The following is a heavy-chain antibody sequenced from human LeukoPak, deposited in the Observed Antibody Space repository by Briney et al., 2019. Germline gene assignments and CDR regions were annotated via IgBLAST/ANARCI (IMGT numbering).Heavy chain of an antibody. CDR1: GGSISSYY. V-gene: IGHV4-39*01. J-gene: IGHJ4*02. CDR2: IYYSGST. D-gene: IGHD6-13*01. Sequence: SETLSLTCTVSGGSISSYYWGWIRQPPGKGLEWIGSIYYSGSTYYNPSLKSRVTISVDTSKNQFSLKLSSVTAADTAVYYCARYDSTLAAAVDYWGQGTLVTVSS. CDR3: ARYDSTLAAAVDY.